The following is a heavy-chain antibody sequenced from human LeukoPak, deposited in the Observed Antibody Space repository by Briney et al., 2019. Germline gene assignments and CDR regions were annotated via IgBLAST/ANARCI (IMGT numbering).Heavy chain of an antibody. CDR3: AKDLSADI. CDR2: IPYDGSNK. J-gene: IGHJ4*02. Sequence: GRSLRLSCAASGFTFSSYGMHWVRQAPGKGLEWVAVIPYDGSNKYYADSVKGRFTISRDNSKNTLYLQMNSLRAEDTAVYYCAKDLSADIWGQGTLVTVSS. D-gene: IGHD2-15*01. V-gene: IGHV3-30*18. CDR1: GFTFSSYG.